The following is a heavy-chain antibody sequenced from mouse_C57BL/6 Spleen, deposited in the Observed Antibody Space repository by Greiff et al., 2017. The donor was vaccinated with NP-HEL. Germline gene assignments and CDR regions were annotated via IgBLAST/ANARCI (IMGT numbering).Heavy chain of an antibody. CDR3: ARRYYDYEAMDY. V-gene: IGHV1-81*01. D-gene: IGHD2-1*01. J-gene: IGHJ4*01. CDR1: GYTFTSYG. Sequence: QVQLKESGAELARPGASVKLSCKASGYTFTSYGISWVKQRTGQGLEWIGEIYPRSGNTYYNEKFKGKATLTADKSSSTAYMELRSLTSEDSAVYFCARRYYDYEAMDYWGQGTSVTVSS. CDR2: IYPRSGNT.